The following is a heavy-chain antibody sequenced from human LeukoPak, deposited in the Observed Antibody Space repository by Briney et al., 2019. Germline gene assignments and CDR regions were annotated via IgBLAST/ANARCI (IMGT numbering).Heavy chain of an antibody. CDR3: ARRSSGAFDI. J-gene: IGHJ3*02. CDR1: GDSVSSNSAA. CDR2: TYYRSKWYN. V-gene: IGHV6-1*01. Sequence: SQTLSLTCAISGDSVSSNSAAWNWIRQSPSRGLEWLGRTYYRSKWYNDYAGSVKGRMTINSDTSKNQFSLHLNSVTPEDTAVYYCARRSSGAFDIWGQGTMVTVSS.